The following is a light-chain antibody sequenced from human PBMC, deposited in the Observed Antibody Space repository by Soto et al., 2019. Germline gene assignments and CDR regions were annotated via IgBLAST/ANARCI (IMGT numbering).Light chain of an antibody. CDR3: QQYDNIHLT. J-gene: IGKJ1*01. Sequence: DIQMTQSPSTLSASVGDRVTITCRASQSVSSWLAWYQQKPGKAPKLLIYKTSGLQSGVPSRFSGSRSGTEFTLTSSSLQPDDFATYYCQQYDNIHLTFGQGTKVEIK. CDR1: QSVSSW. CDR2: KTS. V-gene: IGKV1-5*03.